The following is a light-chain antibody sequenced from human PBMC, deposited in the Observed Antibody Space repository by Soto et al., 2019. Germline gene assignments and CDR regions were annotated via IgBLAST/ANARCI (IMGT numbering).Light chain of an antibody. CDR1: SSNIGNFY. CDR3: AAWDDSLSGPGV. J-gene: IGLJ7*01. Sequence: QPVLTQPPSASGTPGQRVTISCSGSSSNIGNFYVYWYQQLPGTAPKLLIYKNNQRPLGVPDRFSGSKSGTSASLAISGLRSEDEADYYCAAWDDSLSGPGVFGGGNQMTVL. CDR2: KNN. V-gene: IGLV1-47*01.